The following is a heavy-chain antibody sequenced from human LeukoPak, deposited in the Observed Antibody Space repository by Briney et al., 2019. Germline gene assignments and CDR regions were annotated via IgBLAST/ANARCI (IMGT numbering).Heavy chain of an antibody. CDR1: GFAFNTYG. CDR2: IWYDGSNK. D-gene: IGHD2-2*01. CDR3: ARARHCTTSSCRPYDYGLDV. J-gene: IGHJ6*02. V-gene: IGHV3-33*01. Sequence: GGSLRLSCAASGFAFNTYGMHWVRQAPGKGLEWVAVIWYDGSNKYYADSVKGRFTISRDNSKNTIYLQMNSLRAEDTAIYYCARARHCTTSSCRPYDYGLDVWGHGTTVTVSS.